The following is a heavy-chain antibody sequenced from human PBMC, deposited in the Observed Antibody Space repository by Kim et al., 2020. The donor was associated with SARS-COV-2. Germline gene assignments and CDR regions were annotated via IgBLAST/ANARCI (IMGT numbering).Heavy chain of an antibody. J-gene: IGHJ4*02. D-gene: IGHD2-2*01. Sequence: SGPTLVQPTQTLTLTCTFSGFSLSTSGMCVGWIRQPPGKALEWLARIDWDDDKWYSTSLKTRLTVSKDTSKNQVVLTMTNMDPVDTATYYCARIRCSCSSASCPAAYFDYWGQGTLVTVSS. CDR1: GFSLSTSGMC. CDR3: ARIRCSCSSASCPAAYFDY. CDR2: IDWDDDK. V-gene: IGHV2-70*11.